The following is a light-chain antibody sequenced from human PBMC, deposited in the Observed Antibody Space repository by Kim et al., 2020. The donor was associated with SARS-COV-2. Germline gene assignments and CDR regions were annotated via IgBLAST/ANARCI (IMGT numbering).Light chain of an antibody. CDR1: QSVSNN. V-gene: IGKV3-15*01. Sequence: EVLMTQFPATLSGSPGDEATLSCRASQSVSNNLAWYQQKPGRAPRLLIYGASTRATGTPARFSGSGSGTEFTLTISSLQSEDFAVYYCQQYDNWPPYTFGQGTKVDIK. CDR2: GAS. J-gene: IGKJ2*01. CDR3: QQYDNWPPYT.